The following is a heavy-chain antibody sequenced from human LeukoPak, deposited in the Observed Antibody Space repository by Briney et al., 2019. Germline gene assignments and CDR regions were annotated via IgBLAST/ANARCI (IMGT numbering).Heavy chain of an antibody. V-gene: IGHV3-23*01. J-gene: IGHJ4*02. CDR2: ISGSGGST. Sequence: GGSLRLSCAASGFTFSSYAMSWVRQAPGKGLEWVSAISGSGGSTYYADSVKGRFTISRDNSKNTLYLQMNSLRAEDTAVYYCARGCITMVRGRPYYFDYWGQGTLVTVSS. CDR1: GFTFSSYA. D-gene: IGHD3-10*01. CDR3: ARGCITMVRGRPYYFDY.